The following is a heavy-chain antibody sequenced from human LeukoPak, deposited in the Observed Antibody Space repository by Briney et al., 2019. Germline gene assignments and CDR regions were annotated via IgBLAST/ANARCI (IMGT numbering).Heavy chain of an antibody. D-gene: IGHD2-8*01. CDR1: GYTFTGYY. Sequence: ASVKVSCKASGYTFTGYYMHWVRQAPGQGLEWMGWINPNSGGTNYAQKFQGRVTMTRDTSISTAYMELGGLRSDDTAVYYCARGHCTNAVCHSNHDYWGQGTLVTVSS. CDR2: INPNSGGT. J-gene: IGHJ4*02. V-gene: IGHV1-2*02. CDR3: ARGHCTNAVCHSNHDY.